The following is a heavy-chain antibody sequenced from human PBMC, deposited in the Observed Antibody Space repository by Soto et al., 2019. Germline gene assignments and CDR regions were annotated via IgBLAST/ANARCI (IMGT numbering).Heavy chain of an antibody. CDR2: ISGSGGST. CDR1: GFTFSSYA. J-gene: IGHJ4*02. V-gene: IGHV3-23*01. D-gene: IGHD7-27*01. CDR3: AKWWGVTGEGGFYFDY. Sequence: GGSLRLSCAASGFTFSSYAMSWVRQAPGKGLEWVSAISGSGGSTYYADSVKGRFTISRDNSKNTLYLQMNSLRAGDTAVYYCAKWWGVTGEGGFYFDYWGQGTLVTVSS.